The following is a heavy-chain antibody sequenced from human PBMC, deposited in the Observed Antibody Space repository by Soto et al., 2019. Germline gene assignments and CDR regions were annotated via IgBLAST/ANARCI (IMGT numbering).Heavy chain of an antibody. CDR2: IKSKTDGGTT. J-gene: IGHJ6*02. Sequence: PXGSLRLSCAASGFTFSNAWMSWVRQAPGKGLEWVGRIKSKTDGGTTDYAAPVKGRFTISRDDSKNTLYLQMNSLKTEDTAVYYCTTRADNGRAPTYYGMDVWGQGTTVTVSS. V-gene: IGHV3-15*01. D-gene: IGHD1-1*01. CDR3: TTRADNGRAPTYYGMDV. CDR1: GFTFSNAW.